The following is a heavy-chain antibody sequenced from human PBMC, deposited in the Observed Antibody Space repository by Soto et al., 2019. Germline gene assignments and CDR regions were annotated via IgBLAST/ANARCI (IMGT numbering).Heavy chain of an antibody. CDR1: GFSLSTSGVG. CDR2: IYGNDDK. V-gene: IGHV2-5*01. D-gene: IGHD3-10*01. CDR3: THSGVTYYYGPGNDYAKHH. Sequence: QITLKESGPTLVKPTQTLTLTCTFSGFSLSTSGVGVGWIRQPPGKALECLALIYGNDDKRYSPSLKNRLTITKDTSKNQVVITMTNMDPVDTATYYCTHSGVTYYYGPGNDYAKHHRGQGTLVTVSS. J-gene: IGHJ4*02.